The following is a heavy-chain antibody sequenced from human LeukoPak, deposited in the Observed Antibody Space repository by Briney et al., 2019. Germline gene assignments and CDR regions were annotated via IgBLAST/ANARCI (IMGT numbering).Heavy chain of an antibody. J-gene: IGHJ4*02. V-gene: IGHV3-30*18. D-gene: IGHD3-10*01. Sequence: PGGSLRLSCAASGFTFSSYGMHWVRQAPGKGLEWVAVISYDGSNKYYADSVKGRFTISRDNSKNTLYLQMNSLRAEDTAVYYCAKDPSGSRDYWGQGTLVTVSS. CDR2: ISYDGSNK. CDR1: GFTFSSYG. CDR3: AKDPSGSRDY.